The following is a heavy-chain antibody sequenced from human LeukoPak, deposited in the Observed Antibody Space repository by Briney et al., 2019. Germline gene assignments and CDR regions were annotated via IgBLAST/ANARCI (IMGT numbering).Heavy chain of an antibody. V-gene: IGHV3-15*07. J-gene: IGHJ4*02. CDR2: IKSKTGGGTI. CDR3: TTAAFMGATAC. CDR1: GFTFSNAW. D-gene: IGHD1-26*01. Sequence: PGGSLRLSCAASGFTFSNAWMNWVRQAPGKGLEWVGRIKSKTGGGTIDYAAPVKGRFTISRDDSKDTLYLQMNSLKSEDTAVYHCTTAAFMGATACWGQGALVIVSS.